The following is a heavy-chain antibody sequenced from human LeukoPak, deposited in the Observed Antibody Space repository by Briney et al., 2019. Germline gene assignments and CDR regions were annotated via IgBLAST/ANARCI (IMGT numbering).Heavy chain of an antibody. CDR2: INHSGST. D-gene: IGHD4-23*01. V-gene: IGHV4-34*01. J-gene: IGHJ4*02. CDR1: GGSFSGYY. Sequence: SETLSLTCAVYGGSFSGYYWSWIRQPPGKGLEWIGEINHSGSTNYNPSLKSRVTISVDTSKNQFSLKLSSVTAADTAVYYCARKASVVTPIYYFDYWGQGTLVTASS. CDR3: ARKASVVTPIYYFDY.